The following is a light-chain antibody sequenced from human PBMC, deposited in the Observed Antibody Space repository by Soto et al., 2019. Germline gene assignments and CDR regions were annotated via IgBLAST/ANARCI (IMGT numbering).Light chain of an antibody. J-gene: IGKJ1*01. Sequence: ERVMTHSPVTLSVSPGESVTLSCRASQSVGTNLAWYQQKPGQAPSLRIYGVSTRATGIPTRFSGSGSGRQFTLSMSSLQSEDFAVYYCQQYNNWPQTFGQGTKVDIK. CDR1: QSVGTN. V-gene: IGKV3-15*01. CDR2: GVS. CDR3: QQYNNWPQT.